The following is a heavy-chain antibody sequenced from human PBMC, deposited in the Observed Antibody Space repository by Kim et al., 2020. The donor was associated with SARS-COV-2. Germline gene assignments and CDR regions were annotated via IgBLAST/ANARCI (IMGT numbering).Heavy chain of an antibody. D-gene: IGHD1-26*01. J-gene: IGHJ6*02. CDR3: ARDPRVGSYSHYGMDV. V-gene: IGHV3-74*01. Sequence: VKGRLTISRDNAKNTLYLQMNSRRAEDTAVYYCARDPRVGSYSHYGMDVWGQGTTVTVSS.